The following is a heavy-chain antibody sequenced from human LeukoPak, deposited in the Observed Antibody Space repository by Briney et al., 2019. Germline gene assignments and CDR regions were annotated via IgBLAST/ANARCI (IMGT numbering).Heavy chain of an antibody. CDR2: IIPILGIA. D-gene: IGHD2-8*01. V-gene: IGHV1-69*04. Sequence: GASVRVSCKASGGTFSSYAISWVRQAPGQGLEWMGRIIPILGIANHAQKFQGRVTITADKSTSTAYMELSSLRSEDTAVYYCATALMVYACDPYYGMDVWGQGTTVTVSS. J-gene: IGHJ6*02. CDR3: ATALMVYACDPYYGMDV. CDR1: GGTFSSYA.